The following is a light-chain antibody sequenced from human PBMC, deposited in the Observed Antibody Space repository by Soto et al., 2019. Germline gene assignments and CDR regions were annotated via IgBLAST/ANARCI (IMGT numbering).Light chain of an antibody. V-gene: IGKV3-20*01. CDR3: QQYHTSPRT. Sequence: TQSPSALSASVGDRATLSCRTSQTVSSSYLAWYQQKPGQAPRLLIYAASYRATGIPDRFSGSGSGTDFTLTISRLEPEDFAVYYCQQYHTSPRTFGQGTKVDIK. CDR1: QTVSSSY. J-gene: IGKJ2*01. CDR2: AAS.